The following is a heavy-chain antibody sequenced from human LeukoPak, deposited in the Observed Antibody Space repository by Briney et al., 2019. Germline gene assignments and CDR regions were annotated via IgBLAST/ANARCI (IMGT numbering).Heavy chain of an antibody. CDR3: ASRRDSSNYPRDAFDI. J-gene: IGHJ3*02. D-gene: IGHD3-22*01. CDR1: GYTFTAYY. Sequence: ASVKVSCKASGYTFTAYYMHWVRQAPGQGLEWMGWINPNTGGTNFGQKFQGRVTMTRDTTFSIVYVELSSLRSDDTAVYYCASRRDSSNYPRDAFDIWGQGTLVTVSS. CDR2: INPNTGGT. V-gene: IGHV1-2*02.